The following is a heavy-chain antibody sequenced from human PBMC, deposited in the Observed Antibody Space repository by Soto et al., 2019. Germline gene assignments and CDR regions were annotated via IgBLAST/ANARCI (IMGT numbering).Heavy chain of an antibody. V-gene: IGHV4-31*03. CDR1: GGSISSGGYY. D-gene: IGHD3-22*01. CDR2: IYYSGST. Sequence: PSETLSLTCTVSGGSISSGGYYWSWIRQHPGKGLEWIGYIYYSGSTYYNPSLKSRVTISVDTSKNQFSLKLSSVTAADTAVYYCARDLDYYDSSGHYGMDVWGQGTTVTVFS. J-gene: IGHJ6*02. CDR3: ARDLDYYDSSGHYGMDV.